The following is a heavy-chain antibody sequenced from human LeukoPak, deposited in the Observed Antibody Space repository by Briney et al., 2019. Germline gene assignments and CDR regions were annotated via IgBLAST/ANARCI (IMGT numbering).Heavy chain of an antibody. CDR2: IKEDGSER. CDR3: ASFPYGANGGGY. Sequence: GGSLRLSCEGSAFIFSGHWMNWVRQTPGKGLEWVASIKEDGSERQYVDSVKGRFSISRDNTKGSLFLQLNSPRAEDTAVYYCASFPYGANGGGYWGQGTLVTVSS. CDR1: AFIFSGHW. D-gene: IGHD4-17*01. J-gene: IGHJ4*02. V-gene: IGHV3-7*03.